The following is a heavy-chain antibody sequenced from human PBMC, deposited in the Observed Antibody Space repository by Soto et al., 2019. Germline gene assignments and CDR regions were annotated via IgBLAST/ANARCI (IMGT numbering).Heavy chain of an antibody. CDR2: IYPGDSDT. CDR1: GYSFTSYW. J-gene: IGHJ6*02. D-gene: IGHD3-9*01. V-gene: IGHV5-51*01. CDR3: ARHATRYFDWLWDYYGMDV. Sequence: GESLKISCKGSGYSFTSYWIGWVRQMPGKGLEWMGIIYPGDSDTRYSPSFQGKVTISADKSISTAYLQWSSLKASDTAMYYCARHATRYFDWLWDYYGMDVWGQGTTVTVSS.